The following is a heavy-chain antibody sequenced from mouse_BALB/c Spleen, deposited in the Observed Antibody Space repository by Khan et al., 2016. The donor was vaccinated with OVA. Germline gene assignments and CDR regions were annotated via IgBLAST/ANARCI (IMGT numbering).Heavy chain of an antibody. CDR2: IRYSGSI. CDR3: ARTARIKY. Sequence: EVQLQESGPGLVKPSQSLSLTCTVTGYSITSGYGWNWIRQFPGNKLEWMGYIRYSGSINYNPSLQNRISITRDTSKNQFFLQLNSVTTEDTATYYCARTARIKYWGQGTTLTVSS. V-gene: IGHV3-1*02. J-gene: IGHJ2*01. CDR1: GYSITSGYG. D-gene: IGHD1-2*01.